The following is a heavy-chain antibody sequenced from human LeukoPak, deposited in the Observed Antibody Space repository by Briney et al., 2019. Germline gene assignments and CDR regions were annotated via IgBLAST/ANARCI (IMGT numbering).Heavy chain of an antibody. CDR3: AKQYYDILTGPDAFDI. Sequence: GSLRLSCAASEFTLSLYHINWVRQAPGKGLEWVAYISSSGRNSHYSDSVKGRFTISRDNAKNSLYLQMNSLRAEDTAVYYCAKQYYDILTGPDAFDIWGQGTMVTVSS. D-gene: IGHD3-9*01. CDR2: ISSSGRNS. CDR1: EFTLSLYH. V-gene: IGHV3-48*04. J-gene: IGHJ3*02.